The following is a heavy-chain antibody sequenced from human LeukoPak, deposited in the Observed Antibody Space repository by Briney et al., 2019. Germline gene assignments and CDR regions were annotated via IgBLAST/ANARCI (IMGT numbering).Heavy chain of an antibody. V-gene: IGHV1-8*01. J-gene: IGHJ6*02. Sequence: ASVKVSCKASGYTFTSYDINWVRQATGQGLEWMGWMNPNSGNTGYAQKFQGRVTMTRNTSISTAYMELSSLRSEDTAVYYCARSTYSSSWYGYYYYYGMDVWGQGTTVTVSS. D-gene: IGHD6-13*01. CDR2: MNPNSGNT. CDR3: ARSTYSSSWYGYYYYYGMDV. CDR1: GYTFTSYD.